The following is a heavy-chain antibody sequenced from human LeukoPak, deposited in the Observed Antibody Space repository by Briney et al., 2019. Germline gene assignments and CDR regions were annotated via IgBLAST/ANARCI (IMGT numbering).Heavy chain of an antibody. CDR3: ARDSNSSSSDPDY. CDR2: ITPIGGNA. V-gene: IGHV1-46*01. D-gene: IGHD6-6*01. CDR1: GYIFTNFY. Sequence: ASVKVSCKASGYIFTNFYMDWVRRAPGQGLEWMGIITPIGGNAMYAQKFQGRVTMTRDTSTSTVYMELSSLRSDDTAVYYCARDSNSSSSDPDYWGQGALVTVSS. J-gene: IGHJ4*02.